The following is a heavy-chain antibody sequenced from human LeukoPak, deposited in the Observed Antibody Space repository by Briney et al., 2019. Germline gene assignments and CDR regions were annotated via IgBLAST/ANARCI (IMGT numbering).Heavy chain of an antibody. CDR2: IKQDGSEK. J-gene: IGHJ4*02. V-gene: IGHV3-7*01. CDR1: GFTFSSYW. Sequence: PGGSLRLSCAASGFTFSSYWMSWVRQAPGKGPEWVANIKQDGSEKYYVDSVKGRFTISRDNAKNSLYLQMNSLRAEDTAVYYCARGAGIVGATALFDYWGQGTLVTVSS. D-gene: IGHD1-26*01. CDR3: ARGAGIVGATALFDY.